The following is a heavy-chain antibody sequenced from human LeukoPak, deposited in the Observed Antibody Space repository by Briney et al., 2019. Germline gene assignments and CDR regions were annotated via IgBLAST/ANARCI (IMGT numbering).Heavy chain of an antibody. Sequence: GGSLRLSCAASAFTVSSNYMTWVRQAPGKGLEWVSLIHSSGTTYYADAVKGRFTISRDNSKNTVYLQMNSLTAEDTAVYYCAKDGHDFWSGPRLVYYYYYMDVWGKGTTITVSS. J-gene: IGHJ6*03. CDR3: AKDGHDFWSGPRLVYYYYYMDV. V-gene: IGHV3-66*01. CDR2: IHSSGTT. CDR1: AFTVSSNY. D-gene: IGHD3-3*01.